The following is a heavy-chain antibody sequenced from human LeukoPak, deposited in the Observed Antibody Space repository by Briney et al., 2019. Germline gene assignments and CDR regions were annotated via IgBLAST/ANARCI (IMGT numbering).Heavy chain of an antibody. Sequence: PGGSLRLSCAASGFTFSTYAMHWVRQAPGKGLEWVSAISGSGGSTYYADSVKGRFTISRDNSKNTLYLQMHSLRAEDTAVYYCAKVRSYYDSSGGLDYFDYWGQGTLVTVSS. CDR1: GFTFSTYA. CDR2: ISGSGGST. CDR3: AKVRSYYDSSGGLDYFDY. J-gene: IGHJ4*02. D-gene: IGHD3-22*01. V-gene: IGHV3-23*01.